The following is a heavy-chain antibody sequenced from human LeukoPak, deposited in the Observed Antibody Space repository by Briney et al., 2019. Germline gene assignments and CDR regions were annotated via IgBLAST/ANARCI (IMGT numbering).Heavy chain of an antibody. J-gene: IGHJ4*02. D-gene: IGHD2-15*01. CDR2: ISAYNGNT. CDR1: GYTFTSYG. V-gene: IGHV1-18*01. CDR3: ARAHKYCSGGSCYSGRDDY. Sequence: ASVKVSCKASGYTFTSYGISWVRQAPGQGLEWMGWISAYNGNTNYAQKLQDRVTMTTDTSTSTAYMELRSLRSDDTAVYYCARAHKYCSGGSCYSGRDDYWGQGTLVTVSS.